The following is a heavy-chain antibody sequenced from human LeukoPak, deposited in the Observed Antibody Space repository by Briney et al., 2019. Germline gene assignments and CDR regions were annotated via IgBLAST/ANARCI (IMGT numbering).Heavy chain of an antibody. Sequence: GGSLRLFCAASGFTFSSYAMSWLRQARGKGLEWVSAISGSGGSTYYADSVKGRFPISRDTSKSTLYLQMNSLRAEDTAVYYCASFIDYYYYYMDVWGKGTTVTVSS. CDR1: GFTFSSYA. J-gene: IGHJ6*03. D-gene: IGHD3-16*02. V-gene: IGHV3-23*01. CDR3: ASFIDYYYYYMDV. CDR2: ISGSGGST.